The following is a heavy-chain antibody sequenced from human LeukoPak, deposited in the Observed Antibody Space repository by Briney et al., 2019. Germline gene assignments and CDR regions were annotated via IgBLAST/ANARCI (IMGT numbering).Heavy chain of an antibody. Sequence: PSETLSLTCTVSGYSISSGYYWGWIRQPPGKGLEWIGSIYHSGSTNYNPSLKSRVTISVDTSKNQFSLKLSSVTAADTAVYYCARGCSSTSCPAYYYYGMDVWGQGTTVTVSS. D-gene: IGHD2-2*01. J-gene: IGHJ6*02. CDR3: ARGCSSTSCPAYYYYGMDV. V-gene: IGHV4-38-2*02. CDR2: IYHSGST. CDR1: GYSISSGYY.